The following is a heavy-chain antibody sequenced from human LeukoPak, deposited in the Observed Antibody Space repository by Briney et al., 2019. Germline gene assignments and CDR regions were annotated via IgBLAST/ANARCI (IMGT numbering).Heavy chain of an antibody. J-gene: IGHJ4*02. CDR2: INPNSGGT. D-gene: IGHD5-18*01. V-gene: IGHV1-2*02. CDR1: GYTFTSYG. Sequence: GASVKVSCKASGYTFTSYGISWVRQAPGQGLEWMGWINPNSGGTNYAQKFQGRVTMTRDTSISTAYMELSRLRSDDTAVYYCARGGYSYGFAPYWGQGTLVTVSS. CDR3: ARGGYSYGFAPY.